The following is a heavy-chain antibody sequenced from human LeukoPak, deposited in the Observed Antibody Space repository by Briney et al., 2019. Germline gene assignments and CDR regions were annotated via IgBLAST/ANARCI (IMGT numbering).Heavy chain of an antibody. Sequence: GGSLRFSCSASGFSFSSYGMHWVRQAPGRGLEYVSAITSNGGSTYYADSVKDRFIISRDNSKYTLSLQMSSLRTEDTAVYYCVKGPYSAAGNYFDYWGQGALVTVSS. CDR1: GFSFSSYG. CDR2: ITSNGGST. CDR3: VKGPYSAAGNYFDY. D-gene: IGHD6-19*01. V-gene: IGHV3-64D*06. J-gene: IGHJ4*02.